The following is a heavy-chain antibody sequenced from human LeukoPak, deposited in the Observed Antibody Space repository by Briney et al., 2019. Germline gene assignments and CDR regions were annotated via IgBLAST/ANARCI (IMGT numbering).Heavy chain of an antibody. CDR1: EYTFTGYY. Sequence: GASVKVSCKTSEYTFTGYYIHWVRQAPGQGLEWMGWINPYSGDTKYGQKFQGRVTMTWDTSTSTAYMELRSLRSDDTAVYYCARGVAGSYYYYYMDVWGKGTTVTISS. J-gene: IGHJ6*03. CDR3: ARGVAGSYYYYYMDV. D-gene: IGHD6-19*01. CDR2: INPYSGDT. V-gene: IGHV1-2*02.